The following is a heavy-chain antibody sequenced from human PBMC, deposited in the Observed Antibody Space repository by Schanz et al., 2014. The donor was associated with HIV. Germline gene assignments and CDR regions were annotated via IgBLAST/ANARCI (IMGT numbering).Heavy chain of an antibody. D-gene: IGHD3-3*01. V-gene: IGHV1-46*01. Sequence: VQLVQSGAEVRKPGASGKVACTASGFTLTRYYMPWVRQAPGQGLEWMGIINPSGGRTNYAQKFQGRVSMTTDTSTSTVYMELRSLRSEDTAVYYCARDLGGDFWSSQGGLDPWGQGTLVTVSS. CDR1: GFTLTRYY. J-gene: IGHJ5*02. CDR2: INPSGGRT. CDR3: ARDLGGDFWSSQGGLDP.